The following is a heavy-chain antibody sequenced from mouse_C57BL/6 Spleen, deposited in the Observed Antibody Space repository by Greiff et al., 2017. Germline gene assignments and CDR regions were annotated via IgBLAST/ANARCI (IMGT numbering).Heavy chain of an antibody. CDR3: AKYYYFGD. Sequence: VQLQESGAELVKPGASVKISCNASGYAFTSYCMNWVKQRPGKGLEWIGLIYPGDGDTNYNGKFKGKATLTADKSTSTAYMQLSSLTSEDAAVYFGAKYYYFGDWGQGITLTVAS. J-gene: IGHJ2*01. CDR2: IYPGDGDT. CDR1: GYAFTSYC. V-gene: IGHV1-80*01.